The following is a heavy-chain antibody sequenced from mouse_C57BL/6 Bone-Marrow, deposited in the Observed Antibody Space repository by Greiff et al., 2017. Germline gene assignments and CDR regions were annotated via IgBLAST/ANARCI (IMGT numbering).Heavy chain of an antibody. CDR2: IDPNSGGT. J-gene: IGHJ1*03. D-gene: IGHD1-1*01. CDR1: GYTFTSYW. Sequence: QVQLKQPGAELVKPGASVKLSCKASGYTFTSYWMHWVKQRPGRGLEWIGRIDPNSGGTKYNEKFKSKATLTVDKTSSTAYMQLSSLTSEDSAVYYCARSVFTTVVAHCYFDDWGTGTTVTVSS. V-gene: IGHV1-72*01. CDR3: ARSVFTTVVAHCYFDD.